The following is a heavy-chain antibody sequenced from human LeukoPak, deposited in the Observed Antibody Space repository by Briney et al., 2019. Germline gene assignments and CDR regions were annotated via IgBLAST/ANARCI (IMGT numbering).Heavy chain of an antibody. CDR1: GFTFSDYY. V-gene: IGHV3-11*04. CDR2: ISSSGNII. CDR3: ARGLAGVVVVTAAWNAFDI. D-gene: IGHD2-21*02. Sequence: GSLRLSCAASGFTFSDYYMNWVRQAPGKGLEWISYISSSGNIIYYADSVKGRFTISRDNAKNSLYLQMNSLRAEDTAVYYCARGLAGVVVVTAAWNAFDIWGQGTMVTVSS. J-gene: IGHJ3*02.